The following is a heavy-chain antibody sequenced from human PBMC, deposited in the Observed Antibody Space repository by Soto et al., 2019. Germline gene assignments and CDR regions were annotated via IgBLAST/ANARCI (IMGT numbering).Heavy chain of an antibody. J-gene: IGHJ3*02. CDR3: AKVWTGCSSMGVYAFDI. D-gene: IGHD6-6*01. V-gene: IGHV3-30*18. Sequence: QVQLVESGGGVVQPGRSLRLSCAASGFTFSSYCMHWVRQAPGKGLEWVAVMSYDGSNKYYADYVKGRFTISRDNYKNTLYLRMNRLRAEDLGVYYCAKVWTGCSSMGVYAFDILGQGTMVTGS. CDR2: MSYDGSNK. CDR1: GFTFSSYC.